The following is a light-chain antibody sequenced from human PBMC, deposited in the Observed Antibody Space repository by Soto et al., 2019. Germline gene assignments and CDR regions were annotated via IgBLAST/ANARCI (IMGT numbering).Light chain of an antibody. J-gene: IGKJ4*01. V-gene: IGKV3-15*01. CDR1: QSVSSD. CDR3: QQYNKWPQLT. CDR2: DAS. Sequence: EIVMTQSPATLSVSPGERATLSCRASQSVSSDLAWYQQKPGQAPRLLIYDASTRATGIPVRFSGSGSGTEFPLTISSLQSEEFALYYCQQYNKWPQLTFGGGTKVEI.